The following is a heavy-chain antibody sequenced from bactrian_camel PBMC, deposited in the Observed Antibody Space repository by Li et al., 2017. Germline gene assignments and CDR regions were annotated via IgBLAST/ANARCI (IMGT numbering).Heavy chain of an antibody. CDR1: GAAVTSYC. CDR2: IAGSSRN. CDR3: AAGLARTGGECYVVAGPQMSTTT. V-gene: IGHV3S68*01. D-gene: IGHD7*01. Sequence: GSVQAGGSLRLTCVASGAAVTSYCMGWFRQAPGKEREGVSWIAGSSRNDHAGPVKGRFTISRDNAKATLYLQMDSLKPDDTAMYYCAAGLARTGGECYVVAGPQMSTTTWAGGPRSPS. J-gene: IGHJ4*01.